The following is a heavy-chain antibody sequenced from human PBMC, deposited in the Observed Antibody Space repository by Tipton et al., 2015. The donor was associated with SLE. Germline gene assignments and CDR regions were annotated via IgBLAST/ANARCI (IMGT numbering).Heavy chain of an antibody. D-gene: IGHD5-18*01. CDR1: GFTFSSYA. V-gene: IGHV3-30*04. CDR2: ISYDGSNK. CDR3: AREADAAMALGY. J-gene: IGHJ4*02. Sequence: SLRLSCAASGFTFSSYAMHWVRQAPGKGLEWVAVISYDGSNKYYADSVKGRFTISRDNSKNTLYLQMNSLRAEDTAVYYCAREADAAMALGYWGQGTLVTVSS.